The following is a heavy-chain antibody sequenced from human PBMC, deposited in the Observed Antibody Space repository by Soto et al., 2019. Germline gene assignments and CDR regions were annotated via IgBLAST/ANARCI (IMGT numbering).Heavy chain of an antibody. CDR2: INQDGSEK. CDR3: SGGVGDAF. J-gene: IGHJ4*02. Sequence: EVHLVESGGGLVQTGGSLRLSCAIFESTVSRDWMNWVRRAPGKGLEWVARINQDGSEKYYVDSVKGRFTISRDNAKKSLYLQMKSLRPADTAMYYCSGGVGDAFWGQGTLVTVSS. D-gene: IGHD1-26*01. V-gene: IGHV3-7*04. CDR1: ESTVSRDW.